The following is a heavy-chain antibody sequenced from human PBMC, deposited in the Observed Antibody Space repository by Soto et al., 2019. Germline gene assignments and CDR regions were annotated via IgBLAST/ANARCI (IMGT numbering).Heavy chain of an antibody. D-gene: IGHD6-13*01. V-gene: IGHV3-30*18. CDR2: ISRDGNTK. CDR3: AKENGYSSSWFEFDY. CDR1: GFTLSNNG. J-gene: IGHJ4*02. Sequence: GGSLRLSCAASGFTLSNNGMHWVRQAPGKGLEWVAVISRDGNTKFYADSVKGRFTISRDNSKNTLYLQMNSLRAEDTAVYYCAKENGYSSSWFEFDYWGQGTLVTVS.